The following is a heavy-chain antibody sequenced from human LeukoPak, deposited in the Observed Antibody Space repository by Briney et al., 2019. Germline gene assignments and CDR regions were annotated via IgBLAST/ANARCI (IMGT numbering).Heavy chain of an antibody. CDR3: ARDSSTAGYSYGDPNDY. V-gene: IGHV1-18*01. J-gene: IGHJ4*02. CDR1: GGTFSSYT. CDR2: ISAYNGNT. Sequence: GSSVKVSCKASGGTFSSYTISWVRQAPGQGLEWMGWISAYNGNTNYAQKLQGRVTMTTDTSTSTAYMELRSLRSDDTAVYYCARDSSTAGYSYGDPNDYWGQGTLVTVSS. D-gene: IGHD5-18*01.